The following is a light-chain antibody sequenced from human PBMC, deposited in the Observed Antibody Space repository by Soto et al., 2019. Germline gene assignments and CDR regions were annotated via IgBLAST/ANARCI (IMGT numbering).Light chain of an antibody. CDR1: ETINKY. CDR3: QQSYSPPFT. J-gene: IGKJ3*01. Sequence: DIQMTQSPSSLSASIGDRATITCRANETINKYLNWYQHKLGKAPKPLIYGASSLQSGVPSRFSGSGSGTDFTLTISSPQLEDFATYFGQQSYSPPFTFGPGTKVDIK. CDR2: GAS. V-gene: IGKV1-39*01.